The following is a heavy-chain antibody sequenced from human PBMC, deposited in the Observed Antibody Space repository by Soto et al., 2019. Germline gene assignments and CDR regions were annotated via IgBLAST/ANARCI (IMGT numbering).Heavy chain of an antibody. J-gene: IGHJ4*02. D-gene: IGHD5-18*01. V-gene: IGHV1-18*01. CDR1: GYNFTSYG. CDR2: ISTYNGNT. CDR3: ASDYSYGMFGY. Sequence: QVQLEQSGAEVKKPGASVKVSCKASGYNFTSYGISWVRQAPGQGLEWMGWISTYNGNTNSAQKLQGRVTMTTDTSTSIAYMELRSLRSDDTAVYYCASDYSYGMFGYWGQGTLVTVSS.